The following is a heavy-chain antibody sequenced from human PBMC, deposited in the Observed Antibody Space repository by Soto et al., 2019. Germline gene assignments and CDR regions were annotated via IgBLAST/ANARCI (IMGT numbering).Heavy chain of an antibody. Sequence: GPSGKVSCKVSGYPFTTYYIHWVRQAPGQGLEWMGWIDPRSGGTVYEQKFQGRVTMTRDTSISTVYMDLSGLTSDDTALYYCATDDYGIFPYWGQGSLVTVSS. CDR1: GYPFTTYY. CDR2: IDPRSGGT. CDR3: ATDDYGIFPY. D-gene: IGHD3-10*01. J-gene: IGHJ4*02. V-gene: IGHV1-2*02.